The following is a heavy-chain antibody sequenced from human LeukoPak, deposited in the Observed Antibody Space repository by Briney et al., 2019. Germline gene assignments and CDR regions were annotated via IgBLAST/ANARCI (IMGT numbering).Heavy chain of an antibody. CDR1: GPSITSYY. CDR2: GHYSGNT. D-gene: IGHD2-8*01. V-gene: IGHV4-59*08. J-gene: IGHJ4*02. Sequence: SETLSLTCTVSGPSITSYYWNWIRQAPGQGPEWIGYGHYSGNTKYNPPLKSRVTISVDTSKNQFSLRLSSVTAADTAVYFCAKWASDNRAFDLWGRGTLVTVSS. CDR3: AKWASDNRAFDL.